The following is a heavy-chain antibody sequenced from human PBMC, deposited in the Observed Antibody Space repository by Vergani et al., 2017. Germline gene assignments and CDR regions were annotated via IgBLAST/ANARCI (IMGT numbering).Heavy chain of an antibody. J-gene: IGHJ5*02. CDR2: IDTSGSP. CDR3: ARKARFLNWFDP. D-gene: IGHD3-3*01. Sequence: QVQLQESGPGLVKPSETLSLTCTVSGGSISIYYWSWIRQPPGKGLEWIGYIDTSGSPNYNPSLKSRVTISVDTSKNQFSLKLSSVTAADTAVYYCARKARFLNWFDPWGQGTLVTVSS. CDR1: GGSISIYY. V-gene: IGHV4-4*09.